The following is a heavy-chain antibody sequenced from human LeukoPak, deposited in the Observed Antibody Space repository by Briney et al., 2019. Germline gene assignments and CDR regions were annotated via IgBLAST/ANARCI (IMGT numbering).Heavy chain of an antibody. Sequence: SETLSLTCTVSGGSISSGDYYWSWIRQPPGKGLEWIGYIYYVGNTNYNPSLKSRVTISVDTSKNQFSLKLSSVTAADTAVYYCARDGAVAGLDYWGQGTLVTVSS. V-gene: IGHV4-30-4*01. D-gene: IGHD6-19*01. CDR2: IYYVGNT. CDR3: ARDGAVAGLDY. CDR1: GGSISSGDYY. J-gene: IGHJ4*02.